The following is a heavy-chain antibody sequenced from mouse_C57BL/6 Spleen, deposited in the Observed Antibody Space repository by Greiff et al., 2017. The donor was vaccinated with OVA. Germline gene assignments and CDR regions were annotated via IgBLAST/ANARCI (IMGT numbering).Heavy chain of an antibody. CDR2: IHPNSGST. CDR3: AKGSYDYDDGAFAY. J-gene: IGHJ3*01. CDR1: GYTFTSYW. D-gene: IGHD2-4*01. Sequence: QVQLQQPGAELVKPGASVKLSCKASGYTFTSYWMHWVKQRPGQGLGWIGMIHPNSGSTNYNEKFKSKATLTVDKSSSTAYMQLSSLTSEDSAVYYCAKGSYDYDDGAFAYWGQGTLVTVSA. V-gene: IGHV1-64*01.